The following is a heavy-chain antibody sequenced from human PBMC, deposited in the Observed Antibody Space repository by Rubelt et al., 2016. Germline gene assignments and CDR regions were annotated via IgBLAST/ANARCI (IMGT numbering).Heavy chain of an antibody. V-gene: IGHV1-3*01. J-gene: IGHJ4*02. CDR3: ATGYSSGWYVAY. D-gene: IGHD6-19*01. CDR1: GYSFTTYS. CDR2: INAGNGNT. Sequence: QVQLVQSGAEVKKPGASVKVSCKAAGYSFTTYSIHWVRQAPGQRLEWMGWINAGNGNTKYSQKFQGRVTSTRDTSAGTAYMELSSLRSEDTAIYYCATGYSSGWYVAYWGQGTLVTVSS.